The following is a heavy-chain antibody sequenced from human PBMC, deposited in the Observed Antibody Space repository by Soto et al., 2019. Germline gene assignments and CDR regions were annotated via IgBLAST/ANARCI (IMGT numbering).Heavy chain of an antibody. CDR1: GGSISSGGYY. V-gene: IGHV4-31*03. Sequence: SETLSLTCTVSGGSISSGGYYWSWIRQHPGKGLEWIGYIYYSGSTYYNPSLKSRVTISVDTSKNQFSLKLSSVTAADTAVYYCSRVHQCVYQHWGQGTLVTVSS. J-gene: IGHJ1*01. CDR3: SRVHQCVYQH. CDR2: IYYSGST.